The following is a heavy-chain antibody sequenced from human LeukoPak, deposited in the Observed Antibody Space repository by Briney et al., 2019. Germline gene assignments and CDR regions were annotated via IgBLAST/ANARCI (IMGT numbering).Heavy chain of an antibody. Sequence: PGGSLRLSCAAPVFISSSYSMSWGREALGKGLEWVSSISSSSTYIYYADSVKGRFTISRDNAKNSLYLQMNSLRAEDTAEYYCARDGERGELSLYMDYWGQGTLVTVSS. CDR1: VFISSSYS. D-gene: IGHD3-16*02. V-gene: IGHV3-21*01. J-gene: IGHJ4*02. CDR3: ARDGERGELSLYMDY. CDR2: ISSSSTYI.